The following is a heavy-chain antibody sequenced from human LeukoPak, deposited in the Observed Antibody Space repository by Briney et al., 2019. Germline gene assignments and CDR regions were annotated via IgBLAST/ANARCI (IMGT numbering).Heavy chain of an antibody. V-gene: IGHV4-59*08. CDR1: GDSIDSYY. CDR3: ARALAYCGGYCYSRPFDI. CDR2: IYHRGTT. D-gene: IGHD2-21*02. J-gene: IGHJ3*02. Sequence: SETLSLTCTVSGDSIDSYYWSWIRQPPGKGLEWIGYIYHRGTTSYNPFLKSRVTISVDTSKNQFSLKLSSVTAADTAVYYCARALAYCGGYCYSRPFDIWGQGTMVNVSS.